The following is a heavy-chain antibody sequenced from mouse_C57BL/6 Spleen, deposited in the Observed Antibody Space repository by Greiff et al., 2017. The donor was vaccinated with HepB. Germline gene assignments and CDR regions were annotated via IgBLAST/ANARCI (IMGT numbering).Heavy chain of an antibody. CDR2: ISSGGSYT. J-gene: IGHJ2*01. V-gene: IGHV5-6*01. CDR1: GFTFSSYG. D-gene: IGHD4-1*01. CDR3: ARPVTGTRYYFDY. Sequence: EVMLVESGGDLVKPGGSLKLSCAASGFTFSSYGMSWVRQTPDKRLEWVATISSGGSYTYYPDSVKGRFTISRDNAKNTLYLQMSSLKSEDTAMYYCARPVTGTRYYFDYWGQGTTLTVSS.